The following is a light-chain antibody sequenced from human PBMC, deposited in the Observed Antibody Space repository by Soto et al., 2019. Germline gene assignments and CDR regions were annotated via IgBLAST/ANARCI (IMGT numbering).Light chain of an antibody. CDR1: QTISNTF. Sequence: EIVLTQSPGTLSLSPGETATLSYTPSQTISNTFLAWYQQRPGQAPRLLIYDASNRATGIPARFSGSGSGTDFTLSISRLEPEDFAMYYCQHYGISSWTFGQGTKVDIK. CDR2: DAS. CDR3: QHYGISSWT. V-gene: IGKV3-20*01. J-gene: IGKJ1*01.